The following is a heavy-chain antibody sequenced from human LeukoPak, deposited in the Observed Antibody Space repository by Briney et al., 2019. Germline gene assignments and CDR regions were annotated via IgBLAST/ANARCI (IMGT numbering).Heavy chain of an antibody. CDR2: IYSGGST. Sequence: GGSLRLSCAASEFSVGSNYMTWVRQAPGKGLEWVSLIYSGGSTYYADSVKGRFTISRDNSKNTLYLQMNSLRAEDTAVYYCAKERSGGNGDWFDPWGQGTLVTVSS. CDR1: EFSVGSNY. D-gene: IGHD4-23*01. CDR3: AKERSGGNGDWFDP. J-gene: IGHJ5*02. V-gene: IGHV3-66*01.